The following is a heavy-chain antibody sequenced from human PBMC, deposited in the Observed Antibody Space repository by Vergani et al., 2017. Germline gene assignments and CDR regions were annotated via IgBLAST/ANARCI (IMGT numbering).Heavy chain of an antibody. CDR2: ISSSSSIK. Sequence: QVQLVESGGGLVKPGGSLRLSCAASGFTFSDYYMSWIRQAPGKGLEWVSYISSSSSIKYYADSVKGRFTISRDNAKNSLYMQMNSLRAEDTAVYYCARSPARYDFWSGYYVDYWGQGILVTVSS. J-gene: IGHJ4*02. CDR3: ARSPARYDFWSGYYVDY. V-gene: IGHV3-11*01. D-gene: IGHD3-3*01. CDR1: GFTFSDYY.